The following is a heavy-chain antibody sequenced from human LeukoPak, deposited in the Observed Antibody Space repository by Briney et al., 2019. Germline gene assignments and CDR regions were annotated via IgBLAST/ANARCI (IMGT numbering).Heavy chain of an antibody. V-gene: IGHV1-3*01. J-gene: IGHJ4*02. CDR2: INAGNGNT. CDR1: GYTFTSYA. D-gene: IGHD1-26*01. CDR3: ARSPGATTQVDY. Sequence: GASVKVSCKASGYTFTSYAMHWVRQAPGQRLEWMGWINAGNGNTKYSQKFQGRVTITRDTSASTAYMELSSLRPEDTAVYYCARSPGATTQVDYWGQGTLVTVSS.